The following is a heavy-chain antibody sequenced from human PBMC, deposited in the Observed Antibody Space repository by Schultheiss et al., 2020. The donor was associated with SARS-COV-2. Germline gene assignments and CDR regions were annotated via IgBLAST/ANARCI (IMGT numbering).Heavy chain of an antibody. CDR2: IIPIFGTA. V-gene: IGHV1-69*13. CDR1: GYTLTELS. Sequence: SSVKVSCKVSGYTLTELSMHWVRQAPGKGLEWMGGIIPIFGTANYAQKFQGRVTITADESTSTAYMELSSLRSEDTAVYYCARGTGSHYYYYGVDVWGQGTTVTVSS. CDR3: ARGTGSHYYYYGVDV. J-gene: IGHJ6*02. D-gene: IGHD1-14*01.